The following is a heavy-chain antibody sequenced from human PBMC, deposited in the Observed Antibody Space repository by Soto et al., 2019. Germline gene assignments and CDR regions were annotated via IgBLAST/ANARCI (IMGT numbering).Heavy chain of an antibody. CDR3: ARREGGYYDFWSGQPAPFDY. V-gene: IGHV4-4*02. CDR1: GGSISSSNW. CDR2: IYHSGST. Sequence: SETLSLTCAVSGGSISSSNWWSWVRQPPGKGLEWIGEIYHSGSTNYNPSLKSRVTISVDKSKNQFSLKLSSVTAADTAVYYCARREGGYYDFWSGQPAPFDYWGQGTLVTV. D-gene: IGHD3-3*01. J-gene: IGHJ4*02.